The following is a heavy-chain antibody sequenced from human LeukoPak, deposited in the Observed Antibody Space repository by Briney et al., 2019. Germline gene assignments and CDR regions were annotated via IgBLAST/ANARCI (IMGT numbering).Heavy chain of an antibody. CDR3: ARDPSSGGGDY. Sequence: PGGALRLSCAASGFTFSSYAMHWGRQAPGKGVEWVAGISYDGSNKYYADSVKGRFTISRDKSKNTLSLEMNSLRADDTAVYDCARDPSSGGGDYWGQGTLVTVSS. CDR1: GFTFSSYA. CDR2: ISYDGSNK. V-gene: IGHV3-30*04. D-gene: IGHD3-10*01. J-gene: IGHJ4*02.